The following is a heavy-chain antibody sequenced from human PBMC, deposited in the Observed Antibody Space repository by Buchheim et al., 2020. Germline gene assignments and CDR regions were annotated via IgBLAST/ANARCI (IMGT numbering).Heavy chain of an antibody. CDR2: IYYSRST. D-gene: IGHD6-6*01. J-gene: IGHJ6*03. V-gene: IGHV4-31*03. CDR1: GGSISSGGYY. Sequence: QVQLQESGPGLVKPSQTLSLTCTVSGGSISSGGYYWSWIRQHPGKGLEWIGYIYYSRSTYYNPSLKSRVTISVDTSKNQFSLKLSSVTAADTAVYYCARGGPPGIAARPLTNPHYYYYMDVWGKGTT. CDR3: ARGGPPGIAARPLTNPHYYYYMDV.